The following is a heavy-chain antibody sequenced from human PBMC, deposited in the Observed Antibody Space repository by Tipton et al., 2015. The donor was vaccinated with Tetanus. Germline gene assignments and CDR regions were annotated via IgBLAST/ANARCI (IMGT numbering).Heavy chain of an antibody. CDR3: ARIRQVGKPGPFFDY. CDR1: GDPMNDFY. J-gene: IGHJ4*02. V-gene: IGHV4-59*01. Sequence: GLVKPSETLTLTCTVSGDPMNDFYWSWIRQPPGKGLEWIGHIFYSGNTDYNPSLKSRVTISVDTSKNQFSLKLSSVTAADTAVYYCARIRQVGKPGPFFDYWGQGTLVTVSS. D-gene: IGHD7-27*01. CDR2: IFYSGNT.